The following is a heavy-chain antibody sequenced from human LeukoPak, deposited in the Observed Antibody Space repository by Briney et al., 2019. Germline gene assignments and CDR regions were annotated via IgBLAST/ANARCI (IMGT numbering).Heavy chain of an antibody. D-gene: IGHD6-13*01. CDR2: ISGSGGST. Sequence: GGSLRLSCAASGFTFSSYAMSWVRQAPGKGLEWVSAISGSGGSTYYADSVKGRFTISRDNSKNTLYLQMNSLRAEDTAVYYCAKDLGRWSSRYGMDVWGQGTTVTVSS. CDR3: AKDLGRWSSRYGMDV. J-gene: IGHJ6*02. CDR1: GFTFSSYA. V-gene: IGHV3-23*01.